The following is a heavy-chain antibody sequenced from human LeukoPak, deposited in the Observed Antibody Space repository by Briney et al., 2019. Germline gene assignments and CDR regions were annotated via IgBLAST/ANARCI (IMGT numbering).Heavy chain of an antibody. V-gene: IGHV4-39*07. Sequence: SETLSLTCTVSGGSISSSSYYWGWIRQPPGKGLEWIGSIYYSGSTYYNPSLKSRVTISVDTSKNQFSLKLSSVTAADTAVYYCARVYSSSPYYFDYWGQGTLVTVSS. CDR3: ARVYSSSPYYFDY. CDR1: GGSISSSSYY. CDR2: IYYSGST. D-gene: IGHD6-6*01. J-gene: IGHJ4*02.